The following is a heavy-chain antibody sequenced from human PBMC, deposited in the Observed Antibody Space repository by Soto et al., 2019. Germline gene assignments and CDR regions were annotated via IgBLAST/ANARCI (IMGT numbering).Heavy chain of an antibody. Sequence: QVQLVESGGGVVQPGGSLRLSCAASGFTFSKYGMHWVRQAPGKGLGWVAVIWYDGSNKYYGDSVKGRFTISRDNSKNTLYLQMNSLRAEDTAVYYCAREVSDSGNYRYFFDYWGQGTLVTVSS. J-gene: IGHJ4*02. D-gene: IGHD3-10*01. V-gene: IGHV3-33*01. CDR2: IWYDGSNK. CDR1: GFTFSKYG. CDR3: AREVSDSGNYRYFFDY.